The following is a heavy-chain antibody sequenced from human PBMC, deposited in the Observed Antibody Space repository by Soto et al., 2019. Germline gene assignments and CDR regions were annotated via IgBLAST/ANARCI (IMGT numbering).Heavy chain of an antibody. CDR1: GGSISSYY. CDR2: IYYSGST. J-gene: IGHJ5*02. V-gene: IGHV4-59*01. Sequence: PSETLSLTCTASGGSISSYYWSWIRQPPGKGLEWIGYIYYSGSTNYNPSLKSRVTISVDTSKNQFSLKLSSVTAADTAVYYCASFYGSGKGWFDPWGQGTLVTVSS. CDR3: ASFYGSGKGWFDP. D-gene: IGHD3-10*01.